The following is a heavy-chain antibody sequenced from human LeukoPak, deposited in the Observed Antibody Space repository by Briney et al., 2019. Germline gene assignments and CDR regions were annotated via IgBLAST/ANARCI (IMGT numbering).Heavy chain of an antibody. V-gene: IGHV3-23*01. CDR2: ISGGGVTT. D-gene: IGHD3-16*01. CDR1: GFTSIAYA. Sequence: PGGSLRLSCVGSGFTSIAYALTWARQAPGKGLEWVSGISGGGVTTYYADSVKGRFTISRDNSKNTLYLQMNSLRADDTAIYYCPRNQQLGGHSYYYYGMDVWGQGTTVTVSS. CDR3: PRNQQLGGHSYYYYGMDV. J-gene: IGHJ6*02.